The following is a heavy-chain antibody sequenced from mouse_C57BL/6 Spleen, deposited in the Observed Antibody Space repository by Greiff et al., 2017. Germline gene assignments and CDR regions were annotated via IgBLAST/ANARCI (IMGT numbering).Heavy chain of an antibody. D-gene: IGHD2-5*01. J-gene: IGHJ4*01. CDR1: GFTFSDYG. CDR3: ERSNLDAMDY. CDR2: ISSGSSTI. Sequence: EVNLVESGGGLVKPGGSLKLSCAASGFTFSDYGMHWVRQAPEKGLEWVAYISSGSSTIYYADTVKGRFTISRDNAKNTLFLQMTSLRSEDTAMYYCERSNLDAMDYWGKGTSVTVSS. V-gene: IGHV5-17*01.